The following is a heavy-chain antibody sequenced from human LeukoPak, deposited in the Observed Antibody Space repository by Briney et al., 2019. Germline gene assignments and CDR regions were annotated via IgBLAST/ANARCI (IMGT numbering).Heavy chain of an antibody. D-gene: IGHD3-10*01. V-gene: IGHV1-69*05. CDR2: IIPIFGTA. CDR3: ASTPGEFHYYCMDV. J-gene: IGHJ6*03. Sequence: VASVKVSCKASGGTFSSYAISWVRQAPGQGLEWMGGIIPIFGTANYAQKFQGRVTITTDESTSTAYMELSSLRSEDTAVYYCASTPGEFHYYCMDVWGKGTTVTVSS. CDR1: GGTFSSYA.